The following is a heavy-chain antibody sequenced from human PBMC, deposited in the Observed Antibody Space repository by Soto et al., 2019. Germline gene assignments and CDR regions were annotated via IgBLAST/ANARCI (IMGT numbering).Heavy chain of an antibody. CDR2: INPKFGDT. D-gene: IGHD3-10*01. Sequence: QVQLVQSGAEVKEPGDSVRVSCEASGYTFTAYYIHWVRQAPGQGLEWMGWINPKFGDTTYAQDCQGRVSMSRDMSISTVYMELSRLTSDDTAIYYCARNMDYYYGPGSGNGHGFWGQGTTVNVFS. V-gene: IGHV1-2*02. J-gene: IGHJ6*02. CDR1: GYTFTAYY. CDR3: ARNMDYYYGPGSGNGHGF.